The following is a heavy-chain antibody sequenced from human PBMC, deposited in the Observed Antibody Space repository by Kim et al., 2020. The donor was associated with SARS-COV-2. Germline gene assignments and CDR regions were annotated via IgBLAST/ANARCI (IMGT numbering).Heavy chain of an antibody. V-gene: IGHV3-11*01. D-gene: IGHD6-13*01. CDR3: ARSSSSWYNLYYYYYGMDV. Sequence: GGSLRLSCAASGFTFSDYYMSWIRQAPGKGLEWVSYISSSGSTIYYADSVKGRFTISRDNAKNSRYLQMNSLRAEDTAVYYCARSSSSWYNLYYYYYGMDVWGQGTTVTVSS. CDR2: ISSSGSTI. J-gene: IGHJ6*02. CDR1: GFTFSDYY.